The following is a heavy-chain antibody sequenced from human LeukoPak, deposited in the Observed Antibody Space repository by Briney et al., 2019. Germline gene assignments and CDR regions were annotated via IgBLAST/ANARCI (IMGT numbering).Heavy chain of an antibody. CDR2: ISSSGSTI. CDR3: ARASPEGQFDY. CDR1: GFTFSDYY. V-gene: IGHV3-11*01. J-gene: IGHJ4*02. D-gene: IGHD1-14*01. Sequence: GGSLRLSCAASGFTFSDYYMNWIRQAPGKGLEWASCISSSGSTIYYADSVKGRFTISRDNAKNSLSLQMSSLRAEDTAVYYCARASPEGQFDYWGQGTLVTVSS.